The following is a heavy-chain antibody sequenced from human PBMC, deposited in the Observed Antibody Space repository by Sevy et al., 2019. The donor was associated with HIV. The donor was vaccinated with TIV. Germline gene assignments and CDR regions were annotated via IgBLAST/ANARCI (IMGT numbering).Heavy chain of an antibody. V-gene: IGHV3-9*01. CDR2: ISWNSGSI. Sequence: GGSLRLSCAASGFSLDDYAMHWVRQSSGKGLEWVAGISWNSGSIGYADSVKGRFTISRDNARNTLYLQMNNMRSEDTALYYSARDIGAGSNSETGSAPFFFYYFDSWGQGTLVTVSS. CDR3: ARDIGAGSNSETGSAPFFFYYFDS. J-gene: IGHJ4*02. D-gene: IGHD1-26*01. CDR1: GFSLDDYA.